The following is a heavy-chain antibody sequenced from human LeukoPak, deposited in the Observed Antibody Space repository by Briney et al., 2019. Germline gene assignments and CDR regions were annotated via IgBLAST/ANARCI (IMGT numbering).Heavy chain of an antibody. V-gene: IGHV3-30*03. D-gene: IGHD4-11*01. J-gene: IGHJ6*03. CDR3: ARAYSNYDYYMDV. CDR2: ISYDGSNK. CDR1: GFTFSSYG. Sequence: GGSLRLSCAASGFTFSSYGMHWVRQAPGKGLEWVAVISYDGSNKYYADSVKGRFTISRDNAKNSLYLQMNSLRAEDTAVYYCARAYSNYDYYMDVWGKGTTVTVSS.